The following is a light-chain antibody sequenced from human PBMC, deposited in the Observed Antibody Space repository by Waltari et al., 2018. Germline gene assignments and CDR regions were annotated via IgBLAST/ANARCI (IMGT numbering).Light chain of an antibody. J-gene: IGLJ2*01. Sequence: QSALKQPPSVSGSPGQSVTISFAGTSSDVGCCNRVSWYQQPPGSAPKLMIFEVNNRPSGVPYRFSGSIFGNTASLTISGLQAEDEADYYCSSYTTSDTLIFGGGTKLTVL. CDR2: EVN. CDR3: SSYTTSDTLI. CDR1: SSDVGCCNR. V-gene: IGLV2-18*02.